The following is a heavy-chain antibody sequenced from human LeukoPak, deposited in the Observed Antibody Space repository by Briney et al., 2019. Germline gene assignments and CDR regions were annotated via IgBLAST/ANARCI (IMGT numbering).Heavy chain of an antibody. V-gene: IGHV3-23*01. D-gene: IGHD3-3*01. CDR1: GFSFSGNA. J-gene: IGHJ4*02. Sequence: PGGSLRLSRAPSGFSFSGNAMNWVRQAPGEGREWVSGIGSDNNPHYTDSVKGRFTISRDNSKNTLYLQMNSLRAEETARYYCAKDLHNWSGIDCWGQGTLVTVSS. CDR2: IGSDNNP. CDR3: AKDLHNWSGIDC.